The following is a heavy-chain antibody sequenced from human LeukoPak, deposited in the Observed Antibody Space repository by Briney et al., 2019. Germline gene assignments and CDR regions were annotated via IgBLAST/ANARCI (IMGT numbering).Heavy chain of an antibody. Sequence: GASVKVSCKASGYTFTGYYIHWVRQAPGQGLEWMGWINLNSGGTNYAQKLQGRVTMTRDTSISTAYMELTRLTSDDTAVYYCARGWSRGWCADYWGQGSLVTVSS. CDR3: ARGWSRGWCADY. V-gene: IGHV1-2*02. CDR1: GYTFTGYY. D-gene: IGHD6-19*01. CDR2: INLNSGGT. J-gene: IGHJ4*02.